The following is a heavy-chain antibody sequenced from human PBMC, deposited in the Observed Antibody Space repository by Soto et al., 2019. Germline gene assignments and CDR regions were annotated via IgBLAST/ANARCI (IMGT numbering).Heavy chain of an antibody. J-gene: IGHJ4*02. D-gene: IGHD6-19*01. V-gene: IGHV1-18*01. CDR3: ARDRVPYSSGTGNFDY. CDR1: GYTFTSYG. CDR2: ISAYNGNT. Sequence: QVQLVQSGAEVKKPGASVKVSCKASGYTFTSYGISWVRLAAGQGLEWMGWISAYNGNTNYAQKLQGRVTMTTDTSTSSAYMELRSLRSDDTAVYFCARDRVPYSSGTGNFDYWGQGTLVTVSS.